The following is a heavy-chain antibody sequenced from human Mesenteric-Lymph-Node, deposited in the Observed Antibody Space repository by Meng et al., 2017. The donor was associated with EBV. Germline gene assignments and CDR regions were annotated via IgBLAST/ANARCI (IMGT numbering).Heavy chain of an antibody. CDR1: GFSLSVTGVG. V-gene: IGHV2-5*02. CDR2: IYWDDDQ. J-gene: IGHJ4*02. CDR3: AHRSILRIFDY. Sequence: QITLKDSGPTLVKPTQTLTLTCTFSGFSLSVTGVGVGWIRQPPGKAPEWLGIIYWDDDQRYSPSLKSRLTITKDTSKNQVVLTMTNIDTVDTATYYCAHRSILRIFDYWGQGTLGTVST. D-gene: IGHD2-21*02.